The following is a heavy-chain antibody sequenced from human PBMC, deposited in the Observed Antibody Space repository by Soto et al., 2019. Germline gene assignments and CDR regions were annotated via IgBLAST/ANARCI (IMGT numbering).Heavy chain of an antibody. CDR3: ARGLVIIEYYYYYYMDV. D-gene: IGHD3-9*01. V-gene: IGHV4-59*01. CDR1: GGSISSYY. Sequence: SETLSLTCTVSGGSISSYYWSWIRQPPGKGLEWIGYIYYSGSTNYNPSLKSRVTISVDTSKNQFSLKLSSVTAADTAVYYCARGLVIIEYYYYYYMDVWGKGTTVTVSS. J-gene: IGHJ6*03. CDR2: IYYSGST.